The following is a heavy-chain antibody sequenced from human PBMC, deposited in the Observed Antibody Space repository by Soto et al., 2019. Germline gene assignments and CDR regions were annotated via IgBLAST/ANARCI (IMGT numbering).Heavy chain of an antibody. CDR3: ARLLGSSSFDFDY. J-gene: IGHJ4*02. CDR2: IYYSGST. CDR1: GGSISSYY. Sequence: SETLSLTCTVSGGSISSYYWSWIRQPPGKGLEWIGYIYYSGSTNYNPSLKSRVTISVDTSKNQFSLKLSSVTAADTAVYYCARLLGSSSFDFDYWGQGTLVTVSS. D-gene: IGHD6-6*01. V-gene: IGHV4-59*01.